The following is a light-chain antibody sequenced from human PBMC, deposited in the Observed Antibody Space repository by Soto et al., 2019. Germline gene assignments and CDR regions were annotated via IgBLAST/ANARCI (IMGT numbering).Light chain of an antibody. CDR3: TSYTRDTALV. V-gene: IGLV2-14*01. CDR1: SSDVGTYNY. J-gene: IGLJ1*01. Sequence: QSVLTQPASVSGSPGQSITISCTGTSSDVGTYNYVSWYQHHPGKAPKLIIYEVSNRPSGVSNRFSGSKSGSTASLTISGLHAEDEADYHFTSYTRDTALVFGTGTKLTVL. CDR2: EVS.